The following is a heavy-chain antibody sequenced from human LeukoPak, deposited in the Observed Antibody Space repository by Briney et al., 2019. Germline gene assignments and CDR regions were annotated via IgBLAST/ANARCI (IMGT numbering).Heavy chain of an antibody. V-gene: IGHV3-9*01. CDR3: AKGGKYHDSSGPNANFDY. Sequence: GGSLRLSCAASGFTFDDYAMHWVRQAPGKGLEWVSGISWNSGSIGYADSVKGRFTISRDNAKNSLYLQMNSLRAEDTALYYCAKGGKYHDSSGPNANFDYWGQGTLVTVSS. D-gene: IGHD3-22*01. CDR1: GFTFDDYA. J-gene: IGHJ4*02. CDR2: ISWNSGSI.